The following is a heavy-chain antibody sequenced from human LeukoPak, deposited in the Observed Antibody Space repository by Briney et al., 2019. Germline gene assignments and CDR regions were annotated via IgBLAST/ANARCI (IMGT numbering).Heavy chain of an antibody. CDR3: ARRPFCSSDCSSPYFDH. J-gene: IGHJ4*02. CDR1: GGSISSGGYY. D-gene: IGHD2-21*02. V-gene: IGHV4-61*08. CDR2: IYYSGST. Sequence: SETLSLTCTVSGGSISSGGYYWSWIRQHPGKGLEWIGYIYYSGSTNYNPSLMNRVIISVDTSKNQFSLEVTSVTAADTAVYYCARRPFCSSDCSSPYFDHWGQGTLVTVSS.